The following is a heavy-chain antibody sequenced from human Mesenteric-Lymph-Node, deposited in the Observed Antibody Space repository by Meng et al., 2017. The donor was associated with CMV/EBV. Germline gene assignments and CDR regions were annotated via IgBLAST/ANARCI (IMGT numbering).Heavy chain of an antibody. J-gene: IGHJ4*02. D-gene: IGHD5-18*01. CDR3: ARDPRRYSYGFDY. CDR1: GFSFNSYG. Sequence: GESLKISCAASGFSFNSYGMNWVRQAPGKGLEWVSYISSSGAYISYADSVRDRFTISRDNAKNSLYLQVNSLRAEDTAVYYCARDPRRYSYGFDYWGQGTLVTVSS. CDR2: ISSSGAYI. V-gene: IGHV3-21*01.